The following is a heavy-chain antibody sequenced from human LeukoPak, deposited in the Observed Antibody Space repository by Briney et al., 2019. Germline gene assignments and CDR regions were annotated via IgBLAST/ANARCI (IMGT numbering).Heavy chain of an antibody. CDR2: ISGSGGST. Sequence: PGGSLRLSCAASGFTFSSYSMNWVRQAPGKGLEWVSGISGSGGSTTYADSVKGRFTISRDNSKSILYLQMNSLRAEDTAVYYCAARCDYVWGTCRFDYWGQGTLVIVSS. V-gene: IGHV3-23*01. CDR3: AARCDYVWGTCRFDY. CDR1: GFTFSSYS. D-gene: IGHD3-16*01. J-gene: IGHJ4*02.